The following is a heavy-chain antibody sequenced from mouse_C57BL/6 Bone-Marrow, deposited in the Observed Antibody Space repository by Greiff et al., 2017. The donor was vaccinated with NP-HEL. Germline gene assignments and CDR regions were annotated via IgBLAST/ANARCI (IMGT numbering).Heavy chain of an antibody. V-gene: IGHV1-80*01. CDR3: ARNYPYYFDY. D-gene: IGHD2-1*01. J-gene: IGHJ2*01. CDR1: GYAFSSYW. CDR2: IYPGDGDT. Sequence: VQLVESGAELVKPGASVKISCKASGYAFSSYWMNWVKQRPGKGLEWIGQIYPGDGDTNYNGKFKGKATLTADKSSSTAYMQLSSLTSEDSAVYFCARNYPYYFDYWGQGTTLTVSS.